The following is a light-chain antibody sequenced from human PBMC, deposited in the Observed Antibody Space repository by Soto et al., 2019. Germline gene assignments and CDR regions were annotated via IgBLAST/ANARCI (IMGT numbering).Light chain of an antibody. J-gene: IGLJ2*01. CDR1: SSDIGGYNY. V-gene: IGLV2-14*01. CDR2: EVT. CDR3: SSYTSSSTLVV. Sequence: QSALTQPASVSGSPGQSITISCTGTSSDIGGYNYVSWYQRYPGKAPKLMIYEVTNRPSGVSNRFSGSKSGSTASLTISGLQAEDEAEYYCSSYTSSSTLVVFGGGTQLTVL.